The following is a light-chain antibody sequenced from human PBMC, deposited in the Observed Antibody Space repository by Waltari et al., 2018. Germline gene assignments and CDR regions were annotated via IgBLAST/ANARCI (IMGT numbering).Light chain of an antibody. CDR2: WAS. Sequence: DIVMTQSPDSLAVSLGERATINCKSSQSVLYSSNNKNYLAWYQQKPGQPPKLLIYWASTRESGVPDRFSGSGSGTDFTXTISSLQAEDVAVYYCQQYYSTPPTXGQGTKLEIK. V-gene: IGKV4-1*01. CDR1: QSVLYSSNNKNY. CDR3: QQYYSTPPT. J-gene: IGKJ2*01.